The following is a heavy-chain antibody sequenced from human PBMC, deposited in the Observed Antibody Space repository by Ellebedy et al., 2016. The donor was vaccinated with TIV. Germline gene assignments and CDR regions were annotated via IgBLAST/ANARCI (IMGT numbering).Heavy chain of an antibody. V-gene: IGHV3-13*05. CDR1: GFTFSSYD. CDR2: IGTAGDP. J-gene: IGHJ2*01. Sequence: PGGSLRLSCAASGFTFSSYDMHWVRQATGKGLEWVSAIGTAGDPYYPGSVKGRFTISRENAKNSLYLQMNSLRAGDTAVYYCARSKGYSYGPSTWYFDLWGRGTLVTVSS. D-gene: IGHD5-18*01. CDR3: ARSKGYSYGPSTWYFDL.